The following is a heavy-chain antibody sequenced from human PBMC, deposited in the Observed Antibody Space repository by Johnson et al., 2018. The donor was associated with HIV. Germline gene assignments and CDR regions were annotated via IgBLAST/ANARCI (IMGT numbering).Heavy chain of an antibody. CDR2: ISSGSHTI. D-gene: IGHD1-26*01. Sequence: QVQLVESGGGLVKPGGSLRLSCAASGFTFSDYYMAWIRQAPGKGLEWVSFISSGSHTIYYADSVKGRFTISRDNSKNTLYLQMNSLRAEDTAVYYCARDWVGANAFDIWGQGTMVTVSS. V-gene: IGHV3-11*04. CDR1: GFTFSDYY. CDR3: ARDWVGANAFDI. J-gene: IGHJ3*02.